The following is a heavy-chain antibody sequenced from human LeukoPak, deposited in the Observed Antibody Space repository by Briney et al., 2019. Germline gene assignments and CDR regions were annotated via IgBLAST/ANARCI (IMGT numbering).Heavy chain of an antibody. CDR3: ARNSGWYGVS. Sequence: GGSLKLSCAASGFTFSGSAMHWVRQASGKGLEWVGRIRSKANSYATAYAASVKGRFTISRDDSKNTAYLQMNSLKTEDTAVYYCARNSGWYGVSWGQGTLVSVSS. CDR2: IRSKANSYAT. D-gene: IGHD6-19*01. CDR1: GFTFSGSA. V-gene: IGHV3-73*01. J-gene: IGHJ4*02.